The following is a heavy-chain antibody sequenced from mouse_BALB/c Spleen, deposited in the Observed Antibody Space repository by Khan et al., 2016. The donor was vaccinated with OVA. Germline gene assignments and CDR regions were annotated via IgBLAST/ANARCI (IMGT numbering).Heavy chain of an antibody. Sequence: EVQLVESGPSLVKPSQTLSLTCSVTGDSITSGYWNWIRRFPGNKLEYMGYISYSDSTFYNPSLKSRISITRDTSKNQYYLQLNSVTTEDTATYYCARWNYRDDGYFDYWGQGTTLTVSS. V-gene: IGHV3-8*02. CDR2: ISYSDST. CDR1: GDSITSGY. J-gene: IGHJ2*01. CDR3: ARWNYRDDGYFDY. D-gene: IGHD2-14*01.